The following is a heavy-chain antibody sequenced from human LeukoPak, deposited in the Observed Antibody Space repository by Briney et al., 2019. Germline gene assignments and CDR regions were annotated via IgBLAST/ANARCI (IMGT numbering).Heavy chain of an antibody. Sequence: GGSLRLSCAASGFTFSSYAMSWVRQAPGKGLEWVSAISGSGGSTYYADSVKGRFTISRDNSKNTLYLQMNSLRAEATAVYYCAKDFLVGCSGRYNDYWGQGTLVTVSS. CDR1: GFTFSSYA. CDR3: AKDFLVGCSGRYNDY. V-gene: IGHV3-23*01. CDR2: ISGSGGST. J-gene: IGHJ4*02. D-gene: IGHD3-10*02.